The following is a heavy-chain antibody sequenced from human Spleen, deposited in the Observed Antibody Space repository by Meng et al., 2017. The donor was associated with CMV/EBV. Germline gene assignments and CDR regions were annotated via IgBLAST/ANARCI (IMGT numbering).Heavy chain of an antibody. CDR3: ANRRDYGDYYYYGMDV. CDR1: GFIFSNYW. J-gene: IGHJ6*02. D-gene: IGHD4-17*01. CDR2: IRYDGSNK. Sequence: GESLKISCAASGFIFSNYWMSWVRQAPGKGLEWVAFIRYDGSNKYYADSVKGRFTISRDNPKKTLYLQMNSLRGEDTAVYYCANRRDYGDYYYYGMDVWGQGTTVTVSS. V-gene: IGHV3-30*02.